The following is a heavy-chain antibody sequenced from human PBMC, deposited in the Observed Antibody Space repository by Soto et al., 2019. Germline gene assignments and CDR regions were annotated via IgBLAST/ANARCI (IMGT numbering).Heavy chain of an antibody. V-gene: IGHV3-30-3*01. J-gene: IGHJ6*02. CDR2: ISYDGSNK. D-gene: IGHD4-17*01. CDR3: ARDGTTVVTPYYYYGMDV. CDR1: GFTFSSYA. Sequence: QVQLVESGGGVVQPGRSLRLSCAASGFTFSSYAMHWVRQAPGKGLEWVAVISYDGSNKYYADSVKSRFTISRDNSKNTLYLQRNSLRAEDTAVYYCARDGTTVVTPYYYYGMDVWGQGTTVTVSS.